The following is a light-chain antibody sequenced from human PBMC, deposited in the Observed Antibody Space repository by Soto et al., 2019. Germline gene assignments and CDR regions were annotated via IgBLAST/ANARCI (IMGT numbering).Light chain of an antibody. CDR3: QQYNSDSRT. CDR2: DAS. J-gene: IGKJ1*01. V-gene: IGKV1-5*01. Sequence: DIQMTQSPSTLSASVGDRVTITCRASQSISTWLAWYQQKPGNAPKLLIFDASNLESGVPSRFSGSGSGTEFTLTIDSLQPDDFATYYCQQYNSDSRTFRQGTELDIK. CDR1: QSISTW.